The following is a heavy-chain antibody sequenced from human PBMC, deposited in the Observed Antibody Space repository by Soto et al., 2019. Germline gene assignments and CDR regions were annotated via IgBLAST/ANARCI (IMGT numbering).Heavy chain of an antibody. J-gene: IGHJ3*02. CDR3: AHSSSITIFGVVIITDAFDI. V-gene: IGHV2-5*01. D-gene: IGHD3-3*01. CDR1: GFSLSTSGVG. Sequence: SGPTLVNPTQTLTLTCTFSGFSLSTSGVGVGWIRQPPGNALEWLALIYWNDDKRYSPSLKSRLTITKDTSKNQVVLTMTNMDPVDTATYYCAHSSSITIFGVVIITDAFDIWGQGTMVTVSS. CDR2: IYWNDDK.